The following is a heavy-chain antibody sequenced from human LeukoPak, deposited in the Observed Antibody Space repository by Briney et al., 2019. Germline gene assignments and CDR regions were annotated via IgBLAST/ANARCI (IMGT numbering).Heavy chain of an antibody. CDR1: GGSFSGYY. V-gene: IGHV4-34*01. CDR2: INHSGST. CDR3: ARGAYGGFGELYGCYFDY. J-gene: IGHJ4*02. Sequence: SETLSLTCAVYGGSFSGYYWSWIRQPPGKGLEWIGEINHSGSTNYKPSLKSRVTISVATSKNQFSLRLSSVTAADTAVYYCARGAYGGFGELYGCYFDYWGQGTLVTVSS. D-gene: IGHD3-10*01.